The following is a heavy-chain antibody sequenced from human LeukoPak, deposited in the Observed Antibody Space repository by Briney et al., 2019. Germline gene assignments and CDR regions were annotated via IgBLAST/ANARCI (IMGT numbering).Heavy chain of an antibody. Sequence: SETLSLTCTVSGGSIRSTSYFWAWIRQPPGKGPEWIGSIYFTGNTYYNPSLKSRVTKSVDTSKNQFSLRQSSVTAADTAVYYCARHVGLYFDTSGYYDYWGQGTLVTVSS. CDR2: IYFTGNT. D-gene: IGHD3-22*01. CDR1: GGSIRSTSYF. J-gene: IGHJ4*02. CDR3: ARHVGLYFDTSGYYDY. V-gene: IGHV4-39*01.